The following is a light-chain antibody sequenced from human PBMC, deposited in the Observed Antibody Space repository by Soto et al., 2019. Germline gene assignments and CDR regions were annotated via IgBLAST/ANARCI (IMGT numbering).Light chain of an antibody. J-gene: IGKJ1*01. Sequence: DIQMTQSPSTLFGSVGDRVTITCRASQTISSWLAWYQQKPGKAPKLLIYKASTLQSGVPSRFSGSGSGTEFTLTISSLQPDDFATYYCQHYNSYSEAFGQGTKVELK. CDR1: QTISSW. CDR2: KAS. V-gene: IGKV1-5*03. CDR3: QHYNSYSEA.